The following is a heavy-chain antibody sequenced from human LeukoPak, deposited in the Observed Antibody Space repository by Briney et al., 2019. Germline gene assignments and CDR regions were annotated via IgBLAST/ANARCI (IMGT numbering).Heavy chain of an antibody. J-gene: IGHJ6*03. V-gene: IGHV4-59*01. CDR3: ARAGHRHYYYYYYMDV. Sequence: SETLSLTCTVSGGSISSYYWSWIRQPPGKGLEWIGYICYSGSTNYNPSLKSRVTISVDTSKNQFSLKLSSVTAADTAVYYCARAGHRHYYYYYYMDVWGKGTTVTISS. CDR1: GGSISSYY. CDR2: ICYSGST.